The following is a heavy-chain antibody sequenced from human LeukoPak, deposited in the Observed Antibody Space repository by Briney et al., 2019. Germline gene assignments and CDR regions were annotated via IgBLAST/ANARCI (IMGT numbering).Heavy chain of an antibody. D-gene: IGHD3-22*01. CDR1: GFTFSIYA. V-gene: IGHV3-23*01. CDR3: TQDPGHITRIVALFDY. Sequence: PGGSLRLSCAASGFTFSIYAMSWVRQAPGKGLEWVSAISDSGGSTYYSDSVKGRFTISRDNAKNTPYLQMNSLRAHDTAVYYCTQDPGHITRIVALFDYGGQGTLLTVSS. J-gene: IGHJ4*02. CDR2: ISDSGGST.